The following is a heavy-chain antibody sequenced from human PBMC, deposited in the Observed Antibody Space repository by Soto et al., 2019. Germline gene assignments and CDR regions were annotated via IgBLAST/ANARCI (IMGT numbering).Heavy chain of an antibody. CDR3: ARESDLEEVRYNWFDP. CDR2: INHSGSN. CDR1: GGSFSGYY. J-gene: IGHJ5*02. Sequence: SETLSLTCAVYGGSFSGYYWSWIRQPPGKGLEWIGEINHSGSNNYNPSLKSRVTISVDTSKNQFSLKLSSVTAADTAFYYCARESDLEEVRYNWFDPWGQGTLVTVSS. V-gene: IGHV4-34*01. D-gene: IGHD3-10*01.